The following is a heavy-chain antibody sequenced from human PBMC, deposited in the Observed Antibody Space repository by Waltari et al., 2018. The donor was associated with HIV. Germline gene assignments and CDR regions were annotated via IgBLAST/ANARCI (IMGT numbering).Heavy chain of an antibody. J-gene: IGHJ4*02. CDR3: ARGLTWSGYWHFDS. V-gene: IGHV1-8*01. CDR1: GYPFPNYD. D-gene: IGHD3-3*01. Sequence: QVQLVQPGADVKKTGASVKFHCKASGYPFPNYDTNWVRQATGQGREWMGWMNPNSGNTGYAQRFQGRVTMTRDTSITTAYMELSSLRSEDTAVYYCARGLTWSGYWHFDSWGQGTLVTVSS. CDR2: MNPNSGNT.